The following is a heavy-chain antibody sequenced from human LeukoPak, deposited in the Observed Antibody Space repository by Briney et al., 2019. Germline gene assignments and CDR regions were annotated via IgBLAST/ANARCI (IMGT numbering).Heavy chain of an antibody. Sequence: PSETLSLTCSVSGASISSSRLYGGWVRQPPGKDLEWIASIYYSGSTYYNPSLKSRVTISVDTSKNQFSLKLSSVTAADTDVYYCARGMDQIPLSGPTDYWGQGTLVTVSS. CDR2: IYYSGST. J-gene: IGHJ4*02. D-gene: IGHD2-2*03. CDR1: GASISSSRLY. V-gene: IGHV4-39*07. CDR3: ARGMDQIPLSGPTDY.